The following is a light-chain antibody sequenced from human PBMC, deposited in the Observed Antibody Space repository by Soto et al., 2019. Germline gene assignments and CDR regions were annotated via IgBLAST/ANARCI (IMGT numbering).Light chain of an antibody. V-gene: IGKV1-27*01. CDR3: QKFNTAHLS. J-gene: IGKJ5*01. Sequence: DIQMTQSPSSLSASVGDRVTITCRASQDISVYLAWYQQKPGKVPKLLIYSASTLQSGVPSRFSGSEPGTDSTLTTSSLQPEDVPTHYCQKFNTAHLSVGQGTRLVIK. CDR2: SAS. CDR1: QDISVY.